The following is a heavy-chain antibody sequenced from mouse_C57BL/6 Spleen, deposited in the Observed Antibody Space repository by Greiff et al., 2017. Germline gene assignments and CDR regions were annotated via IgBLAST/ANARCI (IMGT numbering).Heavy chain of an antibody. CDR2: ISSGSSTI. CDR3: GRRHYYYAIDY. V-gene: IGHV5-17*01. D-gene: IGHD1-2*01. J-gene: IGHJ4*01. Sequence: EVKLMESGGGLVKPGGSLKLSCAASGFTFSDYGMHWVRQAPEKGLEWVAYISSGSSTIYYADTVKGRFTISRDNAKNTLFLQMTSRRAEDTAIYYCGRRHYYYAIDYWGQGTSVTVSS. CDR1: GFTFSDYG.